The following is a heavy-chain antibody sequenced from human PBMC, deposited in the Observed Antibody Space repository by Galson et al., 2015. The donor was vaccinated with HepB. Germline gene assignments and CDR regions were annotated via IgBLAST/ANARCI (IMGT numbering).Heavy chain of an antibody. CDR1: GFTFSSYW. D-gene: IGHD2-15*01. J-gene: IGHJ4*02. V-gene: IGHV3-7*03. Sequence: SLRLSCAASGFTFSSYWMSWVRQAPGKGLEWVANIKRDGSEKYYVDSVKGRFTISRDNAKNSLYLQMNSLRAEDTAVYYCARDGGYCSGGSCFYFDYWGQGTLVTVSS. CDR3: ARDGGYCSGGSCFYFDY. CDR2: IKRDGSEK.